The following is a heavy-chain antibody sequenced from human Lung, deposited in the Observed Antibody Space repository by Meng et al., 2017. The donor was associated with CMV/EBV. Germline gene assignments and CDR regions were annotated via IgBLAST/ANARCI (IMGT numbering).Heavy chain of an antibody. Sequence: QVQLQQWGAGLVKPSETLSLTCAVYGGSFSGYYWSWIRQPPGKGLEWIGEINHSGSTNYNPSLKSRVTISVDTSKNQFSLKLSSVTAADTAVYYCATRGGIAAAGEDYWGQGTLVTVSS. V-gene: IGHV4-34*01. CDR2: INHSGST. CDR3: ATRGGIAAAGEDY. J-gene: IGHJ4*02. CDR1: GGSFSGYY. D-gene: IGHD6-13*01.